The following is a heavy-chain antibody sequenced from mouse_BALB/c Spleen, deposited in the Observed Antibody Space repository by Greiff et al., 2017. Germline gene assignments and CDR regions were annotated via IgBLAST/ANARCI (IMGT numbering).Heavy chain of an antibody. J-gene: IGHJ3*01. Sequence: EVQLQQSGAELVKPGASVKLSCTASGFNIKDTYMHWVKQRPEQGLEWIGRIDPANGNTKYDPKFQGKATITADTSSNTAYLQLSSLTSEDTAVYYCAPLWPRAYWGQGTLVTVSA. CDR1: GFNIKDTY. V-gene: IGHV14-3*02. D-gene: IGHD1-1*02. CDR3: APLWPRAY. CDR2: IDPANGNT.